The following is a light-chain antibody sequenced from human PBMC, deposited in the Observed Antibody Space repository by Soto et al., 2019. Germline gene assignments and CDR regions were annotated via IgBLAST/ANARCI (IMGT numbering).Light chain of an antibody. CDR3: QQRSNSPLT. CDR1: QSVSSY. J-gene: IGKJ5*01. Sequence: LLLARSRATPSVPPREMSSQYVEASQSVSSYLAWYQQKPGQAPRLLIYDASNRATGIPARFSGSGSGTLLSLHTSSPAPADFGVYSCQQRSNSPLTFGQGTQLEIK. V-gene: IGKV3-11*01. CDR2: DAS.